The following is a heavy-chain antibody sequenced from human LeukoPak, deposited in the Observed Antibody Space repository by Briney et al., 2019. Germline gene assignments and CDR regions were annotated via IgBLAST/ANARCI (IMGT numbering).Heavy chain of an antibody. Sequence: GGSLRLSCAAAGFTFDDYGMSWVRQAPGKGLEWVSGINWNGGSSGYADSVKGRFTISRDNAKNSLYLQMNSLRAEDTAVYYCARGSTVAGDFDYWGQGTLVTVSS. D-gene: IGHD6-19*01. CDR1: GFTFDDYG. CDR3: ARGSTVAGDFDY. J-gene: IGHJ4*02. V-gene: IGHV3-20*04. CDR2: INWNGGSS.